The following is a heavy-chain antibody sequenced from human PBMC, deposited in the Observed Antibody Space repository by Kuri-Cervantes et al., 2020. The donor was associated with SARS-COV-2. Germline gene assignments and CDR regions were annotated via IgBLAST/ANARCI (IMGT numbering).Heavy chain of an antibody. CDR1: GFTFSSYW. CDR3: TRHGEYDFWSGYYVYYYYYMDV. Sequence: GESLKISCAASGFTFSSYWMSWVRQAPGKGLEWVANIKQDGSEKYYVDSVKGRFTISRDNAKNSLYLQMNSLRAEDTAVCYCTRHGEYDFWSGYYVYYYYYMDVWGKGTTVTVSS. V-gene: IGHV3-7*01. J-gene: IGHJ6*03. D-gene: IGHD3-3*01. CDR2: IKQDGSEK.